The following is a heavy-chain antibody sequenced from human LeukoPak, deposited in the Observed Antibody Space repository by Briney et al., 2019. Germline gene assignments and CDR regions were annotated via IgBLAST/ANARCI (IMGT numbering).Heavy chain of an antibody. J-gene: IGHJ4*02. CDR1: GGSFSGYY. Sequence: PSETLSLTCAVYGGSFSGYYWSWIRQPPGKGLEWIGEINHSGSTNYIPSLKSRVTISVDTSKNQFSLKLSSVTAADTAVYYCARGPSTYYDSSGYYHWGQGTLVTVSS. CDR3: ARGPSTYYDSSGYYH. D-gene: IGHD3-22*01. V-gene: IGHV4-34*01. CDR2: INHSGST.